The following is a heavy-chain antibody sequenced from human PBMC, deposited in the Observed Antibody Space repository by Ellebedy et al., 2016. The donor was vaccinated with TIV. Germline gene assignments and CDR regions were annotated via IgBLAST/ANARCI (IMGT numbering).Heavy chain of an antibody. CDR1: GFTFRSHG. CDR2: ISSDGSNK. J-gene: IGHJ4*02. CDR3: ARGDSSGSSDY. V-gene: IGHV3-30*03. D-gene: IGHD3-10*01. Sequence: GGSLRLXXVASGFTFRSHGIYWVRQAPGKGLEWVAVISSDGSNKYYADSVKGRFTISRDNSKNTLYLQMNSLRTDDMAVYYCARGDSSGSSDYWGQGTLVTVSS.